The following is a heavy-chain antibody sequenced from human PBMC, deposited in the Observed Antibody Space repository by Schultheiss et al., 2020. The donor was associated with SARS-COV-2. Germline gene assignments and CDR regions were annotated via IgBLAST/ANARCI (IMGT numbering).Heavy chain of an antibody. CDR3: ARATIFGVPPDY. CDR2: INPNSGGT. Sequence: GGSLRLSCKASGYTFTGYYMHWVRQAPGQGLEWMGWINPNSGGTNYAQKFQGRVTMTRNTSISTAYMELSSLRSEDTAVYYCARATIFGVPPDYWGQGTLVTVSS. J-gene: IGHJ4*02. CDR1: GYTFTGYY. V-gene: IGHV1-2*02. D-gene: IGHD3-3*01.